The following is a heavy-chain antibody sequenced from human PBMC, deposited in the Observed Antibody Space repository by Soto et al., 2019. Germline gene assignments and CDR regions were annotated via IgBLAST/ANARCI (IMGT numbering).Heavy chain of an antibody. CDR2: INAGNGNT. J-gene: IGHJ4*02. V-gene: IGHV1-3*01. CDR1: GYTFTSYA. CDR3: AREGSRLRVFDY. D-gene: IGHD2-15*01. Sequence: QVQLVQSGAEVKKPGASVKVSCKASGYTFTSYAMHWVRQAPGQRLEWMGWINAGNGNTKYSQKFQGRVTITRDTSASTAYMELSSLRSEDTAVYYCAREGSRLRVFDYWGQGTLVTVSS.